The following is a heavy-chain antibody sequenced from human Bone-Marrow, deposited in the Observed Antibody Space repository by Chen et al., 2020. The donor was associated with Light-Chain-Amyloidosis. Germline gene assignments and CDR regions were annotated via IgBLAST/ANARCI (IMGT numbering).Heavy chain of an antibody. CDR2: IYPDDSDA. D-gene: IGHD5-12*01. J-gene: IGHJ4*02. V-gene: IGHV5-51*01. Sequence: EVQLEQSGPEVKKPEESLKISCKGSGYTFPNYWIGWVRQMPGKGLEWMGFIYPDDSDARYSPSFEGQVTISADKSITTAYLQWRSLKASDTAMYYCARRRDGYNFDYWGQGTLVTVSS. CDR1: GYTFPNYW. CDR3: ARRRDGYNFDY.